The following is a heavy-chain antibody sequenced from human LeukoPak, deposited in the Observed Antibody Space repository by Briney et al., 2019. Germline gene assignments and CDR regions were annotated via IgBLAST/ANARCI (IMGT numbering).Heavy chain of an antibody. Sequence: PGGSLRLSCAASGFTFDDYAMHWVRQAPGKGLEWVSGISWNSGSIGYADSVKGRFTISRDNAKNSLYLQMNSLRAEDTALYYCAKALWNDILTGFDAFDIWGQGTMVTVSS. CDR3: AKALWNDILTGFDAFDI. V-gene: IGHV3-9*01. CDR2: ISWNSGSI. CDR1: GFTFDDYA. D-gene: IGHD3-9*01. J-gene: IGHJ3*02.